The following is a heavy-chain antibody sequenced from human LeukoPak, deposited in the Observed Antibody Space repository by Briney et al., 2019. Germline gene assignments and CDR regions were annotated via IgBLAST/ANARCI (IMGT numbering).Heavy chain of an antibody. CDR2: ISGSGSRT. V-gene: IGHV3-23*01. CDR1: GFTFSSYA. D-gene: IGHD1-20*01. J-gene: IGHJ4*02. CDR3: AKTNWNDGEGFDY. Sequence: GGSLRLSCAASGFTFSSYAMSWVRQAPGKGLEWVSGISGSGSRTFYADSVKGRFTVSRDNSKNTLYLQMNSLRAEDTAVYYCAKTNWNDGEGFDYWGQGTLVTVSS.